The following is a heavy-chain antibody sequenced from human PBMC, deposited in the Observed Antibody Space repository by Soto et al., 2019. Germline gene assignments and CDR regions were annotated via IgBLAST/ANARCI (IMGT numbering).Heavy chain of an antibody. V-gene: IGHV3-30*18. CDR2: ISYDGTKK. D-gene: IGHD2-21*02. Sequence: QVQLVESGGGVVQPGRSLRLSCAASGFSFSSYGMYWVRQAPGKGLEWVAVISYDGTKKYYGDSVKGRFTISRDNSKNTLYLQMNSLRVEDTALFFCAKDISQQTFCGDDCLTGMDVWGQGTTVTV. CDR1: GFSFSSYG. CDR3: AKDISQQTFCGDDCLTGMDV. J-gene: IGHJ6*02.